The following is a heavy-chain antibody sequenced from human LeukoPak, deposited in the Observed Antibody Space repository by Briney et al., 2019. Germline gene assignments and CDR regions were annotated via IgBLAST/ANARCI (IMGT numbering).Heavy chain of an antibody. V-gene: IGHV3-33*01. CDR1: GFTLSYYC. CDR3: ARDPLGVLRYFDY. D-gene: IGHD3-16*01. J-gene: IGHJ4*02. CDR2: IWYDGSNR. Sequence: PGGSLRLSCAAAGFTLSYYCMHWVRQAQGNGLEWVAVIWYDGSNRYYADSLKGRFTISRDNSKNTLYLQMNSLTADDTAVYYCARDPLGVLRYFDYWGQGNLVTVSS.